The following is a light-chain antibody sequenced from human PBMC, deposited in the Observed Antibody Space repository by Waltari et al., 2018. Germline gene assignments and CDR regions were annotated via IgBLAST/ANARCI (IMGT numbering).Light chain of an antibody. J-gene: IGLJ3*02. Sequence: QSALTQPASVSGSPGQSITISCTGTSSDVGGYNHVSWYQQHPGRAPKLIIYEVSNRPSGVSKRLSGSKSGNTASLTISGLQAEDEADYYCNSYAASNTWLFGGGTKLTVL. CDR3: NSYAASNTWL. CDR2: EVS. CDR1: SSDVGGYNH. V-gene: IGLV2-14*01.